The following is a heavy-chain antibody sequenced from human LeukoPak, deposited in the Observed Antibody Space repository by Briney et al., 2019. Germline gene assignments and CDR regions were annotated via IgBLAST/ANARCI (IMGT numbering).Heavy chain of an antibody. D-gene: IGHD3-3*01. J-gene: IGHJ3*02. CDR1: GFTFSASA. Sequence: GGSLKLSCAASGFTFSASAMHWVRQASGKGLEWVGRIRSKANDYATAYATSVKGRFTISGDDSKNTAYLQMNSLKTEDTAVYYCTRPDGGDFWSGYDAFDIWGQGTVVTVSS. CDR2: IRSKANDYAT. V-gene: IGHV3-73*01. CDR3: TRPDGGDFWSGYDAFDI.